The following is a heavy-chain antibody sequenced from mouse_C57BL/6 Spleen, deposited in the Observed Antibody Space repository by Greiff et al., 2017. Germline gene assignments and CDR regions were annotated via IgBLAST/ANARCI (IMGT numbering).Heavy chain of an antibody. Sequence: EVQLQESGPGLVKPSQSLSLTCSVTGYSITSGYYWNWIRQFPGNKLEWMGYISYDGSNNYNPSLKNRISITRDTSKNQFFLKLNSVTTEDTATYYCAREGGYDGVDYWGQGTTLTVSS. J-gene: IGHJ2*01. CDR1: GYSITSGYY. CDR3: AREGGYDGVDY. V-gene: IGHV3-6*01. D-gene: IGHD2-2*01. CDR2: ISYDGSN.